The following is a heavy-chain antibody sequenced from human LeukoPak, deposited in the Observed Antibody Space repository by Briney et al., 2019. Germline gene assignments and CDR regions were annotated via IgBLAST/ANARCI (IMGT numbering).Heavy chain of an antibody. D-gene: IGHD1-26*01. CDR1: GFTFSSYA. CDR3: AKAGGELPDY. J-gene: IGHJ4*02. Sequence: PGGSLRLSCAASGFTFSSYAMSWVRQAPGKGLEWVSGISGTGGNTYYADSVKGRFTISRDNSKNTLYLQMNSLRAEDTAVYYCAKAGGELPDYWGQGTLVTVSS. CDR2: ISGTGGNT. V-gene: IGHV3-23*01.